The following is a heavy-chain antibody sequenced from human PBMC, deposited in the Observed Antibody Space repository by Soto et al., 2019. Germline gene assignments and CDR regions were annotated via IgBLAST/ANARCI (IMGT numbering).Heavy chain of an antibody. CDR1: GFTFSSYS. Sequence: GGSLRLSCAASGFTFSSYSMNWVRQAPGKGLEWVSYISSSSSTIYYADSVKGRFTISRDNAKNSLYLQMNRLRAKDTAVYYCARDGTGGYFDYWGQGTLVTVSS. CDR2: ISSSSSTI. CDR3: ARDGTGGYFDY. D-gene: IGHD7-27*01. V-gene: IGHV3-48*04. J-gene: IGHJ4*02.